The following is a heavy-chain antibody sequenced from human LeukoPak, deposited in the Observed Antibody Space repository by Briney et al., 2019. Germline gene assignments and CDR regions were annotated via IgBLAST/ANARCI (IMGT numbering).Heavy chain of an antibody. J-gene: IGHJ4*02. CDR1: GGSISSFY. V-gene: IGHV4-59*08. CDR3: ARHGNHVGGIQLWLSLDY. CDR2: ISYIGST. D-gene: IGHD5-18*01. Sequence: SETLSLTCTVSGGSISSFYWSWIRQPPGKGLEWVGYISYIGSTNYNPSLKSRVTISVDTSKNQFSLKLSSVTAADTAVYYCARHGNHVGGIQLWLSLDYWGQGTLVTVSS.